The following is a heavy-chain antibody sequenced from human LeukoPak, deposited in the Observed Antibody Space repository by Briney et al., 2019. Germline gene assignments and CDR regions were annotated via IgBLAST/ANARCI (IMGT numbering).Heavy chain of an antibody. V-gene: IGHV3-74*01. Sequence: GGSLRLSCAASGFTFSSYWMHWVRQAPGKGLVWVSRINTDGSTTTYADSVRGRFIISRDNSKNTLYLQMNSLRVEDTAVYYCAREEYSTSFDYWGQGTLVTVSP. J-gene: IGHJ4*02. D-gene: IGHD6-6*01. CDR2: INTDGSTT. CDR1: GFTFSSYW. CDR3: AREEYSTSFDY.